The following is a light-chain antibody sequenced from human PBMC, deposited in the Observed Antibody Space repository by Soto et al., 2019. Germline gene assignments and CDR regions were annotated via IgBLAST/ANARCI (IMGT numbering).Light chain of an antibody. CDR1: SSTIGAGYD. Sequence: QSVLTQPPSVSGSPGQRGTISCAGSSSTIGAGYDVNWYQQLPGTAPKLLIYSNTKRPSGVPARFSGSKSGTSASLAITGLHIEDEADYYCQSYDSALTGLYVFGTGTKLTVL. CDR3: QSYDSALTGLYV. CDR2: SNT. V-gene: IGLV1-40*01. J-gene: IGLJ1*01.